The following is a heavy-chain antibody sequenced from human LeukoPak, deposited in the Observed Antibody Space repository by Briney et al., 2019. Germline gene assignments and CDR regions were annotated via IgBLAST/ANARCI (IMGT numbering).Heavy chain of an antibody. CDR2: IYYSGST. V-gene: IGHV4-30-4*01. D-gene: IGHD6-19*01. Sequence: SETLSLTCSVSGGSISSGDYYWSWIRQPPGKGLEWIGYIYYSGSTYYNPSLKSRVTISVDTSKNQFSLKLSSVTAADTAVYYCARAAVAGLFDYWGQGTLVTVSS. J-gene: IGHJ4*02. CDR1: GGSISSGDYY. CDR3: ARAAVAGLFDY.